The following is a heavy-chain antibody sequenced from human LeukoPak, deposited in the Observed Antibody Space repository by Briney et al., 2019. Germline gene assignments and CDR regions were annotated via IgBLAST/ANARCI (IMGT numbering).Heavy chain of an antibody. CDR3: AKDHYGSRTYYGVDY. V-gene: IGHV1-2*02. CDR2: INPNSGDT. J-gene: IGHJ4*02. D-gene: IGHD3-10*01. Sequence: ASVKVSCKASGYIFIGYYIHWMRRAPGQGLEWMGWINPNSGDTNYAQKFQGRVTMTRDTSISTAYMELSRLRSDDTAVYYCAKDHYGSRTYYGVDYWGQGTLVTVSS. CDR1: GYIFIGYY.